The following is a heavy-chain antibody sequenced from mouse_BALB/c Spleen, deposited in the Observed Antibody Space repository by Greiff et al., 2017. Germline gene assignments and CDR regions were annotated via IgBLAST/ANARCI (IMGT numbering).Heavy chain of an antibody. CDR1: GFTFSSFG. CDR3: ARGALYYYAMDY. V-gene: IGHV5-17*02. CDR2: ISSGSSTI. J-gene: IGHJ4*01. Sequence: EVMLVESGGGLVQPGGSRKLSCAASGFTFSSFGMHWVRQAPEKGLEWVAYISSGSSTIYYADTVKGRFTISRDNPKNTLFLQMTSLRSEDTAMYYCARGALYYYAMDYWGQGTSVTVSS.